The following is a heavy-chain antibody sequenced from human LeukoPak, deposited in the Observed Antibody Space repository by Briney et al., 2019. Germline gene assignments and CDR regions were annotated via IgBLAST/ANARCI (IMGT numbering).Heavy chain of an antibody. CDR2: INPSGGST. J-gene: IGHJ3*02. CDR1: GYTFTSYY. D-gene: IGHD5-18*01. Sequence: ASVKVYCKASGYTFTSYYMHWVRQAPGQGLEWMGIINPSGGSTSYAQKFQGRVTMTRDTSTSTVYMELSSLRSEDTAVYYCARGGRLRGYSYGYRYDAFDIWGQGTMVTVSS. V-gene: IGHV1-46*01. CDR3: ARGGRLRGYSYGYRYDAFDI.